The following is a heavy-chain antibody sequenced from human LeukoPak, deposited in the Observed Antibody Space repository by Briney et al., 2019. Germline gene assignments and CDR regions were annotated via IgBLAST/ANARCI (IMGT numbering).Heavy chain of an antibody. CDR2: IHYSGST. Sequence: PSETLSLTCTVSGGSISSSSYYWGWIRQPPGKGLEWIGYIHYSGSTNYNSSLKSRVTISLDTSTNQFSLKLNSVAAADTAVYYCAVGSRYHWFDPWGQGTLVTVSS. J-gene: IGHJ5*02. CDR1: GGSISSSSYY. D-gene: IGHD1-26*01. V-gene: IGHV4-61*05. CDR3: AVGSRYHWFDP.